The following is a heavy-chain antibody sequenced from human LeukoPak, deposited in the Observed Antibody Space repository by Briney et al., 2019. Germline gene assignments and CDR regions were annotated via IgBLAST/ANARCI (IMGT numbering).Heavy chain of an antibody. J-gene: IGHJ4*02. CDR2: IRYDGSNK. D-gene: IGHD6-13*01. V-gene: IGHV3-30*02. Sequence: GGSLRLSCAASGFTFSSYGMHWVRQAPGKGLEWVAFIRYDGSNKYYADSVKGRFTISRDNSKNTLYLQMNSLRAEDTAVYYCARAHFVTEYLAAAGHDYWGQGTLVTVSS. CDR1: GFTFSSYG. CDR3: ARAHFVTEYLAAAGHDY.